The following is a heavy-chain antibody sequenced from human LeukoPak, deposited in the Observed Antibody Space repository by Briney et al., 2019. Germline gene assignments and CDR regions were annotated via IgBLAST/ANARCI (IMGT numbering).Heavy chain of an antibody. D-gene: IGHD3-10*01. CDR3: ARGFGGDNDI. Sequence: SETLSLTCTVSGGSISSSSYYWGWIRQPPGKGLEWIGSIYYSGSTYYNPSLKSRVTISVDTSKNQFSLKLSSVTAADTAVYYCARGFGGDNDIWGQGTMVTVSS. J-gene: IGHJ3*02. CDR1: GGSISSSSYY. V-gene: IGHV4-39*07. CDR2: IYYSGST.